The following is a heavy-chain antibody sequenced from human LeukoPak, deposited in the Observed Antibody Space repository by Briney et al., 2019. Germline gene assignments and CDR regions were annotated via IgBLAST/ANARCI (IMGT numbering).Heavy chain of an antibody. V-gene: IGHV4-30-4*01. J-gene: IGHJ4*02. CDR2: IYYSGST. D-gene: IGHD3-9*01. Sequence: SETLSLTCTVSGGSISSGDYYWSWIRQPPGTGLEWIGYIYYSGSTYYNPSLKSRVTISVDTSKNQFSLKLSSVTAADTAVYYCARDTLTDKGSDYWGQGTLVTVSS. CDR1: GGSISSGDYY. CDR3: ARDTLTDKGSDY.